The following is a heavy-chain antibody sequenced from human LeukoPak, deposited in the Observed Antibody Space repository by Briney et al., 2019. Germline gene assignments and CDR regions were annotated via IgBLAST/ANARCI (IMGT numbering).Heavy chain of an antibody. D-gene: IGHD3-3*01. Sequence: ASVKVSCKASGYTFTGYYMHWVRQAPGQGLEWMGWINPNSGGTNYAQKFQGRVTMTRDTSISTAYMELSSLRSEDTAVYYCARSPTYYDFWSGYFGIDRYFDYWGQGTLVTVSS. CDR1: GYTFTGYY. V-gene: IGHV1-2*02. CDR3: ARSPTYYDFWSGYFGIDRYFDY. CDR2: INPNSGGT. J-gene: IGHJ4*02.